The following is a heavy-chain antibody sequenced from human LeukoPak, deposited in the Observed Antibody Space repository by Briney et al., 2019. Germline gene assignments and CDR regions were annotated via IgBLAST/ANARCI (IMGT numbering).Heavy chain of an antibody. J-gene: IGHJ4*02. CDR1: GYSISSGYY. CDR2: IHTSGST. V-gene: IGHV4-4*07. Sequence: ASETLSLTCTVSGYSISSGYYWAWIRQPAGKGLEWIGRIHTSGSTNYNPSLKSRVTMSVDTSKNQFSLKLSSVTAADTAVCYCARVICSGGSCRFDYWGQGTLVTVSS. CDR3: ARVICSGGSCRFDY. D-gene: IGHD2-15*01.